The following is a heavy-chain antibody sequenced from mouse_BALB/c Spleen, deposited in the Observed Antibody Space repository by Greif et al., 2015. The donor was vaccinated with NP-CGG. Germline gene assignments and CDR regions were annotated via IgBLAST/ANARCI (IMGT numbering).Heavy chain of an antibody. CDR1: GDSITSGY. D-gene: IGHD1-2*01. CDR3: ARLRGITTPFAY. CDR2: ISYSGST. J-gene: IGHJ3*01. Sequence: EVKLVESGPSLVKPSQTLSLTCSVTGDSITSGYWNWIRKFPGNKLEYMGYISYSGSTYYNPSLKSRISITRDTSKNQYYLQLNSVTTEDTATYYCARLRGITTPFAYWGQGTLVTVSA. V-gene: IGHV3-8*02.